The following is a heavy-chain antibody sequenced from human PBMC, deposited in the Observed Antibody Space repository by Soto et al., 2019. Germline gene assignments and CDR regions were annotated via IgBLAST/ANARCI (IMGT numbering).Heavy chain of an antibody. CDR1: GFTLSGYA. V-gene: IGHV3-64*01. J-gene: IGHJ6*03. CDR3: ARRARPDFYYMDV. D-gene: IGHD6-6*01. CDR2: ISSNGVGT. Sequence: EGQLAESGGGLDQPGGSLRLSCAASGFTLSGYAMDWVRQAPGKGLEYVSGISSNGVGTYYANSVQGRFPISRDNSKNTVYLQMGSLRPEDMAVYYCARRARPDFYYMDVWGKGTTVTVSS.